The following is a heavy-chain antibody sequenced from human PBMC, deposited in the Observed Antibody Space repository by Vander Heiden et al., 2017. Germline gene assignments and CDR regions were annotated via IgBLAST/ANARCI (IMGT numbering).Heavy chain of an antibody. J-gene: IGHJ4*02. CDR1: GFTFADHS. CDR3: SRDSTLARGGVLDY. CDR2: SRKKSRGGTT. V-gene: IGHV3-49*03. D-gene: IGHD3-16*01. Sequence: EVQLVEAGGGLVQPGRSLRLSRTASGFTFADHSMSWFRQAPGKGLEWVGFSRKKSRGGTTEYAPSVKGRFTLSRDDSKRTAYLQMDSLSTEDTGIYYCSRDSTLARGGVLDYWGQGTLVTVSS.